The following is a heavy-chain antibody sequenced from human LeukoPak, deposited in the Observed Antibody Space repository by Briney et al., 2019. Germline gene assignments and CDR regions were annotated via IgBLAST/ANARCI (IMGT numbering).Heavy chain of an antibody. J-gene: IGHJ4*02. V-gene: IGHV3-33*01. CDR1: GFTFSSYG. D-gene: IGHD2-2*02. Sequence: GGSLRLSCAASGFTFSSYGMPWVRQAPGKGLEWVAVIWYDGSNKYYADSVKGRFTISRDNSKNTLYLQMNSLRAEDTAVYYCARRYCSSTSCYTGYDYWGQGTLVTVSS. CDR2: IWYDGSNK. CDR3: ARRYCSSTSCYTGYDY.